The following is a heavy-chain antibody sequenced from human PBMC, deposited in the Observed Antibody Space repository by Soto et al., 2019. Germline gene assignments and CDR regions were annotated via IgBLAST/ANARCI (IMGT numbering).Heavy chain of an antibody. D-gene: IGHD5-12*01. Sequence: QVQLQESGPGLVKPSQTLSLTCTVSGGSISRGGYYWSWIRQHPGKGLEWIGYIYYSGGTYYNPSLKSRVTISVDTSENQFSLRLSSVTAADTAVYYCASKESGFADYMDVWGKGNAVTVSS. CDR2: IYYSGGT. CDR3: ASKESGFADYMDV. V-gene: IGHV4-31*03. CDR1: GGSISRGGYY. J-gene: IGHJ6*03.